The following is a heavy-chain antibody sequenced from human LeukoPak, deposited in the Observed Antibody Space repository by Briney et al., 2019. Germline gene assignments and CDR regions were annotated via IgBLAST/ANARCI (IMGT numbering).Heavy chain of an antibody. CDR1: GFTFSSYE. D-gene: IGHD3-10*01. CDR3: ARGQNVLLWFGELGMDV. J-gene: IGHJ6*04. Sequence: PGGSLRLSCAASGFTFSSYEMNWVRQAPGKGLGWVSYISSSGSTIYYADSVKGRFTISRDNAKNSLYLQMNSLRAEDTAVYYCARGQNVLLWFGELGMDVWGKGTTVTVSS. CDR2: ISSSGSTI. V-gene: IGHV3-48*03.